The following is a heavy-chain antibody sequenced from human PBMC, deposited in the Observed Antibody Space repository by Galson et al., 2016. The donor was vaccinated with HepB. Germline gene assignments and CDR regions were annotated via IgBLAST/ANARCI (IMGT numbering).Heavy chain of an antibody. Sequence: SLRLSCAASGFTFRHFVMTWVRQAPGKGLQWVSAITGRGDSTYYADSVKGRFTISRDNSKNTVYPQANSLTAEDTAMYYCANIWLWAGATFDQWGQGTLVTVSS. CDR3: ANIWLWAGATFDQ. CDR1: GFTFRHFV. D-gene: IGHD3-22*01. V-gene: IGHV3-23*01. CDR2: ITGRGDST. J-gene: IGHJ4*02.